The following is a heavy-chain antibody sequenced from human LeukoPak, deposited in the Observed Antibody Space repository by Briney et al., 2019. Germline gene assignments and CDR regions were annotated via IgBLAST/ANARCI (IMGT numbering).Heavy chain of an antibody. CDR3: ARAKSGSYSGFLGY. J-gene: IGHJ4*02. Sequence: PGGSLRLSCAASGFIFSSYAMHWVRQAPGKGLEWVAVISYDGSNKYYADSVKGRFTISRDNSKNTLYLQMNSLRAEDTAVYYCARAKSGSYSGFLGYWGQGTLVTVSS. CDR2: ISYDGSNK. D-gene: IGHD1-26*01. CDR1: GFIFSSYA. V-gene: IGHV3-30*04.